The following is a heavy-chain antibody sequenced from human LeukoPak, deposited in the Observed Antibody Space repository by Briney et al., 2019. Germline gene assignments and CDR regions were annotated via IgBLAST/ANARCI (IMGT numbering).Heavy chain of an antibody. CDR3: ARQIRVIAARPDDYFDY. CDR2: IYPGDSDT. CDR1: GYSFTSYW. J-gene: IGHJ4*02. D-gene: IGHD6-6*01. Sequence: GESLKISCKGSGYSFTSYWIGWVRQMPGIGLEWMGIIYPGDSDTRYSPSFQGQVTISADKSISTAYLQWSSLKASDTAMYYCARQIRVIAARPDDYFDYWGQGTLVTVSS. V-gene: IGHV5-51*01.